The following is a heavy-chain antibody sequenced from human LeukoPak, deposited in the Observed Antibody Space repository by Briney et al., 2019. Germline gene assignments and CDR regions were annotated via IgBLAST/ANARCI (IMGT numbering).Heavy chain of an antibody. V-gene: IGHV1-69*06. CDR3: ARASIYYYDSSGYYTPPDY. Sequence: SVKVSCKASGGTFSSYAISWVRQAPGQGLEWMGGIIPIFGTANYAQKFQGRVTITADKSTSTAYMELSSLRSEDTAVYYCARASIYYYDSSGYYTPPDYWGQGTLVTVSS. CDR2: IIPIFGTA. J-gene: IGHJ4*02. CDR1: GGTFSSYA. D-gene: IGHD3-22*01.